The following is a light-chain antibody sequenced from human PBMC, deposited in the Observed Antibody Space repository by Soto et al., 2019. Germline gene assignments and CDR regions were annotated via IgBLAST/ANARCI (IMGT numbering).Light chain of an antibody. CDR1: SSDVGGYSY. Sequence: QSVLTQPASVSGSPGQSITISCTGTSSDVGGYSYVSWYQQHPGKAPKLMIYEVSYRPSGVSNRFSGSKSGNTASLTISGLRAEDEADYYCSSYTSSSSVVVIGGGTKLTVL. V-gene: IGLV2-14*01. J-gene: IGLJ2*01. CDR2: EVS. CDR3: SSYTSSSSVVV.